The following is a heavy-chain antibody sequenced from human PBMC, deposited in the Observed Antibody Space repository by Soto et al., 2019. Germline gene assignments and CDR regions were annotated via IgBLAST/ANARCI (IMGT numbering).Heavy chain of an antibody. CDR1: GGTFSSYA. CDR2: IIPIFGTA. V-gene: IGHV1-69*13. J-gene: IGHJ6*02. D-gene: IGHD6-6*01. Sequence: GASVKVSCKASGGTFSSYAISWVRQAPGQGLEWMGGIIPIFGTANYAQKFQGRVTITADESTSTACMELSSLRSEDTAVYYCAKAARYYYYYGMDVWGQGTTVTVSS. CDR3: AKAARYYYYYGMDV.